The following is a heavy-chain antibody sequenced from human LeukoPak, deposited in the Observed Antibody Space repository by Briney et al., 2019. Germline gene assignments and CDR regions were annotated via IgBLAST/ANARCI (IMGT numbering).Heavy chain of an antibody. V-gene: IGHV3-23*01. CDR2: ISGSGGST. Sequence: GGSLGLSCAASGFTFSSYAMSWVRQAPGKGLEWVSAISGSGGSTYYADSVKGRFTISRDNSKNTLYLQMNSLRAEDTAVYYCARDLAGTTYYYYGMDVWGQGTTVTVSS. D-gene: IGHD1-7*01. CDR3: ARDLAGTTYYYYGMDV. J-gene: IGHJ6*02. CDR1: GFTFSSYA.